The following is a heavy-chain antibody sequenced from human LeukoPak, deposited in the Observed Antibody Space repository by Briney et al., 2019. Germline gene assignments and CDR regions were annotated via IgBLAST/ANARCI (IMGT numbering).Heavy chain of an antibody. CDR3: ARARLRFLEWLSQDYYYMDV. CDR2: INHSGST. J-gene: IGHJ6*03. D-gene: IGHD3-3*01. CDR1: GGSFSGYY. V-gene: IGHV4-34*01. Sequence: SETLSLTCAVYGGSFSGYYWSWIRQPPGKGLEWIGEINHSGSTNYNPSLKSRVTISVDTSKNQFSLKLSSVTAADTAVYYCARARLRFLEWLSQDYYYMDVWGKGTTVTVSS.